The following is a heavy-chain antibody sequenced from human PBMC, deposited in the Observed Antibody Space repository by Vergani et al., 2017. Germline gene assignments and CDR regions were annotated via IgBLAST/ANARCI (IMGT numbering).Heavy chain of an antibody. CDR2: ISSSSSYI. D-gene: IGHD2-2*01. CDR3: ARDKLVVPAAIEILEVGAFDI. J-gene: IGHJ3*02. Sequence: EVQLVESGGGLVKPGGSLRLSCAASGFTFSSYSMNWVRQAPGKGLEWVSSISSSSSYIYYADSVKGRFTISRDNAKNSLYLQMNSLRAGDTAVYYCARDKLVVPAAIEILEVGAFDIWGQGTMVTVSS. V-gene: IGHV3-21*01. CDR1: GFTFSSYS.